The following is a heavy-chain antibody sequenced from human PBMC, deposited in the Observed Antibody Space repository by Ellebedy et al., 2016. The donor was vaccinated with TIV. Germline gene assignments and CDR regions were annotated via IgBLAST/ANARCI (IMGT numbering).Heavy chain of an antibody. CDR3: AKVRSPRYNWNDALYYYYYGMDV. CDR1: GFTFSSYG. CDR2: ISYDGSNK. J-gene: IGHJ6*02. D-gene: IGHD1-20*01. Sequence: GESLKISXAASGFTFSSYGMHWVRQAPGKGLEWVAVISYDGSNKYYADSVKGRFTISRDNSKNTLYLQMNSLRAEDTAVYYCAKVRSPRYNWNDALYYYYYGMDVWGQGTTVTVSS. V-gene: IGHV3-30*18.